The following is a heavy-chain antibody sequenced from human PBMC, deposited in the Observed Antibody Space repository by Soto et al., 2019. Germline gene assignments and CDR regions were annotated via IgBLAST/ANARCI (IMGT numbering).Heavy chain of an antibody. CDR1: GYTFTSYG. CDR3: AREADTAMVTIDY. D-gene: IGHD5-18*01. J-gene: IGHJ4*01. CDR2: ISAYNGNT. V-gene: IGHV1-18*01. Sequence: ASVKVSCKASGYTFTSYGISWVRQAPGQGLEWMGWISAYNGNTNYAQKLQGRVTMITDTSTSKAYMELRSLRSDDTAVYYCAREADTAMVTIDYWAQGTLVNVS.